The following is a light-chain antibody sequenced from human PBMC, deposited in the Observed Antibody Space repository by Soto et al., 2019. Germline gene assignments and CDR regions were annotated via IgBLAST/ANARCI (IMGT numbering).Light chain of an antibody. CDR2: WAS. J-gene: IGKJ4*01. Sequence: DIVMTQSPDSLAVSLGERATINCKSSQSVLYSSNNKNYLAWYQQKPGQPPKLLIYWASTRESGVPDRFSGSGSGTDFTLTIISLQPEDFATYYCQQSYSTPLTFGGGTKVDI. CDR1: QSVLYSSNNKNY. CDR3: QQSYSTPLT. V-gene: IGKV4-1*01.